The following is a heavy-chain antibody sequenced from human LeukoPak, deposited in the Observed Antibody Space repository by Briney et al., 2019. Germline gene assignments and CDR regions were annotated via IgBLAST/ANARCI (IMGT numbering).Heavy chain of an antibody. CDR3: ATDRASSSWYHEGAFDI. Sequence: ASVKVSCKASGYTFTSYGISWVRQAPGQGLEWMGWISGYNGNTNYAQNLQGRVTMTTDTSTSTVYMELRSLRSDDTAVYYCATDRASSSWYHEGAFDIWGQGTMVTVSS. J-gene: IGHJ3*02. CDR2: ISGYNGNT. V-gene: IGHV1-18*01. CDR1: GYTFTSYG. D-gene: IGHD6-13*01.